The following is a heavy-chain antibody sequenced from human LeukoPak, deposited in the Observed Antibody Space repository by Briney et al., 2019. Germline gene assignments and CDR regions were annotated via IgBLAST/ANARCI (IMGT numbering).Heavy chain of an antibody. D-gene: IGHD3-10*01. CDR3: ARVLRGRTFGELGNRDDY. Sequence: PGGSLRLSCAASGFTFSSYSMNWVRQAPGKGLEWVSYISSSSSTIYYADSVKGRFTISRDNAKNSLYLQMNSLRAEDTAVYYCARVLRGRTFGELGNRDDYWGHGTLITVSS. CDR2: ISSSSSTI. V-gene: IGHV3-48*04. CDR1: GFTFSSYS. J-gene: IGHJ4*01.